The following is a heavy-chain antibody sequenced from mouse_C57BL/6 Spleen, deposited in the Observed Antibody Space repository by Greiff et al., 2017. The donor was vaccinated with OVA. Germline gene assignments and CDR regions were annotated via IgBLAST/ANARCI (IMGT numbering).Heavy chain of an antibody. CDR3: ARSGDYYAVDY. CDR1: GYTFTSYW. D-gene: IGHD3-1*01. V-gene: IGHV1-59*01. CDR2: IDPSDSYT. Sequence: QVQLQQPGAELVRPGTSVKLSCKASGYTFTSYWMHWVKQRPGQGLEWIGVIDPSDSYTNYNQKFKGKYTLTVDTSSSTAYMQLSSLTSEDAAVYYCARSGDYYAVDYWGQGTTVTVSS. J-gene: IGHJ4*01.